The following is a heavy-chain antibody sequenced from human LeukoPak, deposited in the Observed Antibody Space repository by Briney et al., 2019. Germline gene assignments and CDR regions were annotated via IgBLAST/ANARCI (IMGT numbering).Heavy chain of an antibody. CDR2: ISGSGGST. CDR3: AKDGPAINPPYYYYYYMDV. J-gene: IGHJ6*03. Sequence: PGGSLRLSCAASGFTFSSYAMSWVRQAPGKGPEWVSAISGSGGSTYYADSVKGRFTISRDNSKNTLYLQMNSLRAEDTAVYYCAKDGPAINPPYYYYYYMDVWGKGTTVTVSS. V-gene: IGHV3-23*01. D-gene: IGHD3-9*01. CDR1: GFTFSSYA.